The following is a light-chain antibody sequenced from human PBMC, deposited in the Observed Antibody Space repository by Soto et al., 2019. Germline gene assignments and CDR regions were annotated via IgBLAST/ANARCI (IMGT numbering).Light chain of an antibody. CDR1: QSLSSW. CDR3: QQYLSYPIT. Sequence: DIQMTQSPSTLSASVGDRVTITCRASQSLSSWLAWYQQKPGKAPKSLIYKASSLESGVPSRFSGSGSGTEFTLTISSLQPDDFANDYCQQYLSYPITFGQGTRLEIK. V-gene: IGKV1-5*03. CDR2: KAS. J-gene: IGKJ5*01.